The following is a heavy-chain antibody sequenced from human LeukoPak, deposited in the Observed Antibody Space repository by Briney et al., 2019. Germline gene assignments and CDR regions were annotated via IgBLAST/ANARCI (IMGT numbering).Heavy chain of an antibody. J-gene: IGHJ3*02. CDR2: IRYDGSNK. CDR1: GFTFSSYG. D-gene: IGHD7-27*01. Sequence: PGGSLRLSCAASGFTFSSYGMHWVRQAPGKGLEWVAFIRYDGSNKYYADSVKGRFTISRDNSKNTLYLQMNSLRAEDTAVYYCAKDLPGDHPLGPFDAFDIWGQGTMVTVSS. V-gene: IGHV3-30*02. CDR3: AKDLPGDHPLGPFDAFDI.